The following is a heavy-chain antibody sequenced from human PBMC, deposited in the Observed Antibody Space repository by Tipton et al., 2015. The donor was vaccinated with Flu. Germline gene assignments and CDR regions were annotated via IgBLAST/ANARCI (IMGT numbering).Heavy chain of an antibody. CDR3: AGTYYYDSSGYSPNFDY. CDR1: GGSISSSSYY. D-gene: IGHD3-22*01. J-gene: IGHJ4*02. Sequence: TLSLTCTVSGGSISSSSYYWSWIRQPAGKGLEWIGRIYTSGSTNYNPSLKSRVTMSVDTSKNQFSLKLSSVTAADTAVYYCAGTYYYDSSGYSPNFDYWGQGTLVTVSS. CDR2: IYTSGST. V-gene: IGHV4-61*02.